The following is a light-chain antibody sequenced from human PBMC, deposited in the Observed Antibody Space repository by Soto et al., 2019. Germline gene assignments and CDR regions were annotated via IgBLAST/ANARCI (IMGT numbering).Light chain of an antibody. Sequence: QSVLTQPPSVSGAPGQRVTISCTGSSSNIGAGYDVHWYQQLPGTAPKLLINGHTNGPSGVSNRFSGSKSGNTAYLTISGLQVEDEAEYFCFSFTTTSTHVFGTGTKLTVL. V-gene: IGLV1-40*01. CDR3: FSFTTTSTHV. J-gene: IGLJ1*01. CDR1: SSNIGAGYD. CDR2: GHT.